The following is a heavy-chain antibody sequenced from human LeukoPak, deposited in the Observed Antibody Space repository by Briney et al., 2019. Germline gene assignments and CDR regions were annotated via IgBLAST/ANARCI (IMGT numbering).Heavy chain of an antibody. CDR1: GYTFTGYY. CDR2: INPNSGGT. Sequence: ASVKVSCKASGYTFTGYYMHWVRQAPGQGLEWMGWINPNSGGTNYAQKFQGRVTMTRDTSISTAYMELSRLRSDDTAVYYCARVRVRIKRGYSYGWFDPWGQGTLVTVSS. D-gene: IGHD5-18*01. J-gene: IGHJ5*02. CDR3: ARVRVRIKRGYSYGWFDP. V-gene: IGHV1-2*02.